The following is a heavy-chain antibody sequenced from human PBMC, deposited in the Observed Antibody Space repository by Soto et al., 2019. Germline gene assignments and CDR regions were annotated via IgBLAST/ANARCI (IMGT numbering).Heavy chain of an antibody. CDR3: ASLQAYCGGDCYSPGYWYFDL. D-gene: IGHD2-21*01. V-gene: IGHV4-59*01. Sequence: SETLSLTCTVSGGSISSYYWSWIRQPPEKGLEWIGYIYYSGSTNYNPSLKSRVTISVDTSKNQFSLKLSSVTAADTAVYYCASLQAYCGGDCYSPGYWYFDLWGRGTLVTVSS. CDR1: GGSISSYY. CDR2: IYYSGST. J-gene: IGHJ2*01.